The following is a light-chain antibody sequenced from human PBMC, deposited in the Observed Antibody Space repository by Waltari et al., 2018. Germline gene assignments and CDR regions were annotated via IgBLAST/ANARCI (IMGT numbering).Light chain of an antibody. Sequence: EIVLTQSPGTLSLSPGERATLSCRASQSVNSNYLAWYQQKPGQAPRLLIYGASSRATGIPDRFSGSGSGTDFIFTISRLEPEDFAVYYCQQYGSSPPYTFGQGTELAIK. J-gene: IGKJ2*01. CDR3: QQYGSSPPYT. CDR2: GAS. V-gene: IGKV3-20*01. CDR1: QSVNSNY.